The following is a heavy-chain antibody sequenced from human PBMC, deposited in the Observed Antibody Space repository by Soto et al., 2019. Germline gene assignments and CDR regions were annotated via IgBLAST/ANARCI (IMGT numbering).Heavy chain of an antibody. CDR2: IYYSGST. CDR3: ARDRRDLGNYCSGGSCYHNWFDP. CDR1: GGSISSGGYY. Sequence: SETLSLTCTVSGGSISSGGYYWSWIRQHPGKGLEWIGYIYYSGSTYYNPSLKSRVTISVDTSKNQFSLKLSSVTAADTAVYYCARDRRDLGNYCSGGSCYHNWFDPWGQGTLVTVS. V-gene: IGHV4-31*03. D-gene: IGHD2-15*01. J-gene: IGHJ5*02.